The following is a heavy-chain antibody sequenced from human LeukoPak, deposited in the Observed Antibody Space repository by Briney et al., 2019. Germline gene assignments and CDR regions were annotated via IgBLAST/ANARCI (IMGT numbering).Heavy chain of an antibody. CDR3: ARRPRYSSGWYSVDYYYYMDV. J-gene: IGHJ6*03. Sequence: SETLSLTCTVSGGSISSYYWSWIRQPPGKGLEWSGYIYYSGSTNYNPSLKSRVTISVDTSKNQFSLKLSSVTAADTAVYYCARRPRYSSGWYSVDYYYYMDVRGKGTTVTVSS. V-gene: IGHV4-59*08. D-gene: IGHD6-19*01. CDR2: IYYSGST. CDR1: GGSISSYY.